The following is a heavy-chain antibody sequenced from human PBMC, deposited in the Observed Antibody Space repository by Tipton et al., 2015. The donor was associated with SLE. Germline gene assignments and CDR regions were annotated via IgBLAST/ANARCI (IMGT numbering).Heavy chain of an antibody. CDR2: VYDIEFT. CDR3: ARGGTYHDSSGNIDY. D-gene: IGHD3-22*01. CDR1: GGSISNYY. V-gene: IGHV4-59*01. J-gene: IGHJ4*02. Sequence: LRLSCIVSGGSISNYYWSWIRQPPGKGLEWIGYVYDIEFTNYNPSLKSRVTISLDTSKNQFSLKLSSVTAADTAVYYCARGGTYHDSSGNIDYWGQGTLVTVSS.